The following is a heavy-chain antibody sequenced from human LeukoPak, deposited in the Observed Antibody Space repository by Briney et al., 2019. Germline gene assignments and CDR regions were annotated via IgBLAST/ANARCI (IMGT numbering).Heavy chain of an antibody. Sequence: GGSLRLSCAASGFTFSSYAMSWVRQAPGKGLEWVSAISGSGGSTYYADSVKGRFTISRDNSKNTLYLQMNSLRAEDTAVYYCARGRSDSSLVYWGQGTLVTVSS. CDR3: ARGRSDSSLVY. CDR2: ISGSGGST. V-gene: IGHV3-23*01. J-gene: IGHJ4*02. D-gene: IGHD3-22*01. CDR1: GFTFSSYA.